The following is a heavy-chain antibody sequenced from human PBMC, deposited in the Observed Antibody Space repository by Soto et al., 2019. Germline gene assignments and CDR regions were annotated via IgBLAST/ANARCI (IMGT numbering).Heavy chain of an antibody. CDR2: IKQDGSEK. CDR3: ASTRGYYTVTSNYYYYMDV. V-gene: IGHV3-7*01. D-gene: IGHD3-3*01. CDR1: GFNFSSYW. Sequence: PGGSLRLSSAASGFNFSSYWMSWVRQAPGKGLEWVANIKQDGSEKYYVDSVKGRFTISRDNAKNSLYLQMNSLRAEDTAVYYCASTRGYYTVTSNYYYYMDVWGKGTTVTVSS. J-gene: IGHJ6*03.